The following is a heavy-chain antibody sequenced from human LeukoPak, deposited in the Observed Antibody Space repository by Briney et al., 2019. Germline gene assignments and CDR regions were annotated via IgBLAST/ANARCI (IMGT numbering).Heavy chain of an antibody. V-gene: IGHV4-30-4*01. CDR3: ARGYCSSTSCYPYYYYGMDV. Sequence: SQTLSLTCTVSGCSISSGDYYWSWIRQPPGKGLEWNGYIYYSGSTYYNPSLKSRVTISVDTSRNQFSLKLSSVTAADTAVYYCARGYCSSTSCYPYYYYGMDVWGKGTTVTVSS. D-gene: IGHD2-2*01. CDR2: IYYSGST. CDR1: GCSISSGDYY. J-gene: IGHJ6*04.